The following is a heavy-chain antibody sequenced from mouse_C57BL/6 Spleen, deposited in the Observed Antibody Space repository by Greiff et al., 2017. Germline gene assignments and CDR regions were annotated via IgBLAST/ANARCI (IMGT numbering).Heavy chain of an antibody. V-gene: IGHV3-6*01. J-gene: IGHJ2*01. D-gene: IGHD2-3*01. CDR1: GYSIPSGYY. Sequence: VQLKESGPGLVKPSQSLSLTCSVTGYSIPSGYYWNWIRQFPGNKLEWKGYISYDGSNNYNPSLKNRISITRDTSKSQCFLKLNSVTSEDTATYYCARGVTAFDYWGQGTTLTVSS. CDR3: ARGVTAFDY. CDR2: ISYDGSN.